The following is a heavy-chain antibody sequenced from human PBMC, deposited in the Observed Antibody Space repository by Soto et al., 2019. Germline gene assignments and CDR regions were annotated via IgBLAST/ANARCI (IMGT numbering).Heavy chain of an antibody. Sequence: QLQLQESGPGLVKPSETLSLTCTVSGDSISSSSYYWGWIRQPPGKGLEWIGSIDYSGSTFYNPSLKRRVTVFVDTSKNPFSLKLGSVTAAETALYYCSRRAPEGFDPWGQGTVVTVSS. J-gene: IGHJ5*02. V-gene: IGHV4-39*02. CDR2: IDYSGST. CDR1: GDSISSSSYY. CDR3: SRRAPEGFDP.